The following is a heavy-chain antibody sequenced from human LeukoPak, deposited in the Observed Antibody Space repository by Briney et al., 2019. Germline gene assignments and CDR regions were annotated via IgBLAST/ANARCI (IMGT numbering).Heavy chain of an antibody. D-gene: IGHD2-2*01. J-gene: IGHJ3*02. CDR3: ARLSCSSSTCYFPNAFDI. Sequence: SETXSXXXSVSGGSISTXSXXXGWIRQAPGXXXXXXXXVXSSGSTYYNSSLKSRVTISADTSKNHFSLKLSSVTAADTAVYYCARLSCSSSTCYFPNAFDIWGQGTMVTVSS. CDR2: VXSSGST. V-gene: IGHV4-39*02. CDR1: GGSISTXSXX.